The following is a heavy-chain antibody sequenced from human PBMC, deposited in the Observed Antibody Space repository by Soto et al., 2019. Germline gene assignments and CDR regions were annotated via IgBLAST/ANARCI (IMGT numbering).Heavy chain of an antibody. CDR1: GGSVSSGDHY. Sequence: SETLSLTCTVSGGSVSSGDHYWSWIRQPPGKGLECIGYIFYSGTTYYNPSLKSRVTISVDTSKNQFSLKLNSVTAADTAVYYCARITSAFDPWGQGTLVTVS. J-gene: IGHJ5*02. D-gene: IGHD2-2*01. CDR3: ARITSAFDP. CDR2: IFYSGTT. V-gene: IGHV4-30-4*01.